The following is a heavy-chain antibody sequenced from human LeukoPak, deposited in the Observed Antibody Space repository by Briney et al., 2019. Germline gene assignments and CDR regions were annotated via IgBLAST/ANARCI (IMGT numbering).Heavy chain of an antibody. CDR1: GYTFTDYY. CDR2: INPKSGGT. V-gene: IGHV1-2*02. CDR3: AKDLQWELPRGDALDI. J-gene: IGHJ3*02. D-gene: IGHD1-26*01. Sequence: ASVKVSCKSSGYTFTDYYMHWVRQAPGQGLKWMGWINPKSGGTNYAQNFQGRVTMTRNTSISTAYMELSRLRSDDTAVYYCAKDLQWELPRGDALDIWGQGTMVTVSS.